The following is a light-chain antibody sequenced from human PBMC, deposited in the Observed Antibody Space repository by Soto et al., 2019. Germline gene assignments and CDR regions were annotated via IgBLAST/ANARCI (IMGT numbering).Light chain of an antibody. Sequence: EIVMTQSPGTLSVSPGERATLSCRASQSVGSNLAWYQQKPGQAPRLLIYGASTRATGVAARFSGSGSGTDFTLTISSLQPEDSAVYYCQQSNRWPSWTFGRGTKVEIK. CDR3: QQSNRWPSWT. CDR2: GAS. V-gene: IGKV3-15*01. J-gene: IGKJ1*01. CDR1: QSVGSN.